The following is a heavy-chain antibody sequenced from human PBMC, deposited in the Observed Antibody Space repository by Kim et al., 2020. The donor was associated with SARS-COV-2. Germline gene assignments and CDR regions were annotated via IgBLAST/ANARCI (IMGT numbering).Heavy chain of an antibody. Sequence: ASVKVSCRASGYTFTRHLIHWVRQAPGQGLEWMGTINTSGGGTTYAQNFQGRVTVTWDTSTSTVYMDLSSLRSEDTAVYYCARVSERAADAFDICGQGTMVTVPS. CDR1: GYTFTRHL. J-gene: IGHJ3*02. CDR2: INTSGGGT. D-gene: IGHD6-13*01. CDR3: ARVSERAADAFDI. V-gene: IGHV1-46*01.